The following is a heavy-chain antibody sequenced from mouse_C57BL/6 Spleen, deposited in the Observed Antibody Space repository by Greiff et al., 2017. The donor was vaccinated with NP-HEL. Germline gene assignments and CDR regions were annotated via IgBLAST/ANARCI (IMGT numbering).Heavy chain of an antibody. CDR3: ARSGGYDYDEWYFDV. D-gene: IGHD2-4*01. Sequence: VKLMESGAELVKPGASVKLSCKASGYTFTSYWMHWVKQRPGQGLEWIGMIHPNSGSTNYNEKFKSKATLTVDKSSSTAYMQLSSLTSEDSAVYYCARSGGYDYDEWYFDVWGTGTTVTVSS. V-gene: IGHV1-64*01. CDR1: GYTFTSYW. J-gene: IGHJ1*03. CDR2: IHPNSGST.